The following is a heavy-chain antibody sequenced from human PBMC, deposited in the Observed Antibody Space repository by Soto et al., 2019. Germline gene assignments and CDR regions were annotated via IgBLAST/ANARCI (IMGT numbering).Heavy chain of an antibody. CDR1: GFTFSSYA. CDR3: AKDLGDYDSSGSFDAFDI. CDR2: ISGSGGST. Sequence: PGVSLRLSCAASGFTFSSYAMSWVRQAPGKGLEWVSAISGSGGSTYYADSVKGRFTISRDNSKNTLYLQMNSLRAEDTAVYYCAKDLGDYDSSGSFDAFDIWGQGTMATVSS. D-gene: IGHD3-22*01. V-gene: IGHV3-23*01. J-gene: IGHJ3*02.